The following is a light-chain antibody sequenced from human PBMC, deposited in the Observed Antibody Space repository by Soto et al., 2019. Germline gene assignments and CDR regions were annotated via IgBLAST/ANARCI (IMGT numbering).Light chain of an antibody. Sequence: QSALTQPASVSGSPGQSITISCTGTSSDIGAYDYVSWYQQHPGNAPKLLVYEVTNRPSGVSDRFSGSKSGNTASLTISGLQAEDEADYYCNSYTNSSAVVFGGGTKVTV. CDR1: SSDIGAYDY. J-gene: IGLJ2*01. CDR2: EVT. CDR3: NSYTNSSAVV. V-gene: IGLV2-14*01.